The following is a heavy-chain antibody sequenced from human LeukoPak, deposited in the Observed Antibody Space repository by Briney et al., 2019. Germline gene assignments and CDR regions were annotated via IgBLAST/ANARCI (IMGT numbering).Heavy chain of an antibody. Sequence: ASVKVSCKASGYTFTGYYMHWVRQAPGQGLEWMGWINPNSGGTNYAQKFQGRVTMTRDTSISTAYMELSRLRSDDTAVYYCARDEYGSGSYGTLLGYWGQGTLVTVSS. CDR3: ARDEYGSGSYGTLLGY. J-gene: IGHJ4*02. CDR2: INPNSGGT. CDR1: GYTFTGYY. V-gene: IGHV1-2*02. D-gene: IGHD3-10*01.